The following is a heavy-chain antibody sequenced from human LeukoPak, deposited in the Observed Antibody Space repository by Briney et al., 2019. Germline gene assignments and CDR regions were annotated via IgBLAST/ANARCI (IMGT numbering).Heavy chain of an antibody. CDR2: INPGNGNT. CDR3: ARAQIGGSWMGY. J-gene: IGHJ4*02. Sequence: ASVKVSCKASGYTFINYAMHWVRQAPGQRLEWMGWINPGNGNTEYSQKFQGRVAFSRDTYASTAHMELSSLRSEDTAVYYCARAQIGGSWMGYWGQGTLVTVSS. CDR1: GYTFINYA. D-gene: IGHD2-15*01. V-gene: IGHV1-3*01.